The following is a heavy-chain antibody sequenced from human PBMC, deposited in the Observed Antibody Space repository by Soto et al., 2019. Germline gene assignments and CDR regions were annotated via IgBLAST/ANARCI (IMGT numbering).Heavy chain of an antibody. V-gene: IGHV3-23*01. Sequence: GGSLRLSCAASGFTFSSYAMSWVRQAPGKGLEWVSAISGSGGSTYYADSVKGRFTISRDNSKNTLYLQMNSLRAEDTAVYYCAKGSFGVGSGYDAFDIWGQGTMVTVSS. J-gene: IGHJ3*02. CDR1: GFTFSSYA. CDR2: ISGSGGST. CDR3: AKGSFGVGSGYDAFDI. D-gene: IGHD3-3*01.